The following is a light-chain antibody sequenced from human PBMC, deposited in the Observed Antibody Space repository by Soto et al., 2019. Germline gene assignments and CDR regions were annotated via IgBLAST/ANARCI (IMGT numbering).Light chain of an antibody. J-gene: IGLJ1*01. Sequence: QSALTQRPSASGSPGQSVTISCTGTSSDVGGYNFVSWYQQYPGKAPKLMIYEVSKRPSGVPDRFSGSKSGNTASLTVSGLQAEDEADYYCSSYAGSDNYVFGTGTKVTVL. CDR1: SSDVGGYNF. CDR2: EVS. V-gene: IGLV2-8*01. CDR3: SSYAGSDNYV.